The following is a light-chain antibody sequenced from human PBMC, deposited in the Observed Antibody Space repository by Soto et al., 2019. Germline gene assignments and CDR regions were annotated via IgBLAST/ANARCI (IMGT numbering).Light chain of an antibody. CDR2: AAA. V-gene: IGKV1-6*01. Sequence: IQMTQSPSTMSASLGGRVPITCRASQGIRNDLGWYQQKPGKAPKLLIYAAATLPIGVPSRFSGSGSGTDFTLTISSLQPEDSATYYCLQDYSYPLTFGGGTKVDI. CDR1: QGIRND. J-gene: IGKJ4*01. CDR3: LQDYSYPLT.